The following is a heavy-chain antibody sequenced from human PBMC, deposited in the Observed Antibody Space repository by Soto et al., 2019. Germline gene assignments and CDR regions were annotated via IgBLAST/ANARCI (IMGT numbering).Heavy chain of an antibody. Sequence: QVQLVQSGAEVKKPGSSVKVSCKASGDTFSKYGFSWVRQAPGQGLEWMGEIIPLFGIANYAQKFQGRLTITADESTSTAYMELSSLRSEDTAVYYCARVEGYSSGEHYFDYWGRGTLVTVSS. CDR3: ARVEGYSSGEHYFDY. CDR2: IIPLFGIA. D-gene: IGHD6-19*01. CDR1: GDTFSKYG. V-gene: IGHV1-69*12. J-gene: IGHJ4*02.